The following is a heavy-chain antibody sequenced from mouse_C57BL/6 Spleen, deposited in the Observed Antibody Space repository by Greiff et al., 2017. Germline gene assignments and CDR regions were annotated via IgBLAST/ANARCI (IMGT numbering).Heavy chain of an antibody. D-gene: IGHD2-14*01. J-gene: IGHJ1*03. Sequence: QVQLQQPGAELVKPGASVKLSCKASGYTFTSYWMHWVKQRPGRGLEWIGRIDPNSGGTKYNEKFKSKATLPVDKPSSTAYMQRSSLTSEDFAVYYCARGWYDGGLSYWYFDVWGTGTTVTVSS. CDR3: ARGWYDGGLSYWYFDV. CDR2: IDPNSGGT. CDR1: GYTFTSYW. V-gene: IGHV1-72*01.